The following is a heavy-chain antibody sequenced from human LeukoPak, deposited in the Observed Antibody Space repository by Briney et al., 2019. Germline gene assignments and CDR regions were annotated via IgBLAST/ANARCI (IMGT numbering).Heavy chain of an antibody. CDR2: ISYDGSNK. J-gene: IGHJ6*02. CDR1: GFTFSSYA. CDR3: ARIYSSGWYWYYYGMDV. D-gene: IGHD6-19*01. V-gene: IGHV3-30*04. Sequence: GGSLRLSSAASGFTFSSYAMHWVRQAPGKGLEWVAVISYDGSNKYYADSVKGRFTISRDNSKNTLYLQMNSLRAEDTAVYYCARIYSSGWYWYYYGMDVWGQGTTVTVSS.